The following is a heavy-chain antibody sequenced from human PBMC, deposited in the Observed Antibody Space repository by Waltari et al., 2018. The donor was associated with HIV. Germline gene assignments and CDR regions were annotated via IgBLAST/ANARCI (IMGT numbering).Heavy chain of an antibody. CDR3: ARGGGTWLQETHYYKGLDV. Sequence: QVQLMQPEPAMRKPGASVTIPCRTAGYELTAHGITWLRQVPGQGLEWVGWSWAYDGNRDIERRVKDRVSLTTDKSTTTAFFELRNLRIDDTATYYCARGGGTWLQETHYYKGLDVWGQGTTVIVSS. J-gene: IGHJ6*02. V-gene: IGHV1-18*04. CDR2: SWAYDGNR. CDR1: GYELTAHG. D-gene: IGHD3-10*01.